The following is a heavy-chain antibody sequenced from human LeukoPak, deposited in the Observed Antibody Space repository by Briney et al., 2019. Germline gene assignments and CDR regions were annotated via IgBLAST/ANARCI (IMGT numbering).Heavy chain of an antibody. J-gene: IGHJ4*02. V-gene: IGHV4-4*07. CDR1: GDSISNYY. Sequence: SETLSLTCTVSGDSISNYYWSWIRRPAGKGLEWIGRIYSSGRIDHNPSLKSRVTMSVDSSKNQFSLRLTSVTVADTAVYYCAREHKDYDSSGYYYGYWGRGTLVTVSS. D-gene: IGHD3-22*01. CDR3: AREHKDYDSSGYYYGY. CDR2: IYSSGRI.